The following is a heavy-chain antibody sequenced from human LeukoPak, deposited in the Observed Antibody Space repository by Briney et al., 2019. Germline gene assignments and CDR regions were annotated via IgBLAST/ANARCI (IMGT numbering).Heavy chain of an antibody. J-gene: IGHJ6*02. CDR3: ARSIMVRGVIKYYYYYGMDV. Sequence: SETLSLTCTVSGGSISSYYWSWIRQPPGKGLEWIGYIYYSGSTNYNPSLKSRVTISVDTSKNQFSLKLSSVTVADTAVYYCARSIMVRGVIKYYYYYGMDVWGQGTTVTVSS. CDR1: GGSISSYY. CDR2: IYYSGST. V-gene: IGHV4-59*01. D-gene: IGHD3-10*01.